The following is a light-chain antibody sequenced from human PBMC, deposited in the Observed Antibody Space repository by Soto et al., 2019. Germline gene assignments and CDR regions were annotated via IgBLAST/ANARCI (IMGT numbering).Light chain of an antibody. CDR3: AASDESLSGPYV. J-gene: IGLJ1*01. Sequence: QSVLTQPPSASGTPGQGVTISCSGGSSNIGNNYVYWYQQYPGTAPKLLIYKNNQRPSGVPDRFSGSKSGTSASLAISGLRSEDEADYYCAASDESLSGPYVFGNATKVTVL. CDR1: SSNIGNNY. CDR2: KNN. V-gene: IGLV1-47*01.